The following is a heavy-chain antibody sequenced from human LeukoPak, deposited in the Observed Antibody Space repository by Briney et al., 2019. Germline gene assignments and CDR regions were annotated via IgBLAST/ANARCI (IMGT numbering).Heavy chain of an antibody. CDR2: ISSSGSTI. CDR1: GFTFSDCY. V-gene: IGHV3-11*01. CDR3: ARDRARRVVITEGYD. J-gene: IGHJ4*02. Sequence: GGSLKLSCAASGFTFSDCYMSWIRQAPGKGLEWVSYISSSGSTIYYADSVKGRFTISRDNAKNSLYLQMNSLRAEDTAVYYCARDRARRVVITEGYDWGQGTLVTVSS. D-gene: IGHD3-22*01.